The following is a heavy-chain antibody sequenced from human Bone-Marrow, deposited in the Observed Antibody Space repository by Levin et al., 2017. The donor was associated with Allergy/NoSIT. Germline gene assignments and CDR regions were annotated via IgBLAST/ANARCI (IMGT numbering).Heavy chain of an antibody. CDR3: ARNRQGDYLLDVFDV. Sequence: PRASVKVSCRASGYTFRSYGLSWVRQAPGQGLEWMGWISGYNGNTNYAQNFQDRVTMTTDTSTTTVYMELRNLRSDDSAVYYCARNRQGDYLLDVFDVWGQGTMVIVSS. J-gene: IGHJ3*01. D-gene: IGHD4-17*01. CDR1: GYTFRSYG. CDR2: ISGYNGNT. V-gene: IGHV1-18*01.